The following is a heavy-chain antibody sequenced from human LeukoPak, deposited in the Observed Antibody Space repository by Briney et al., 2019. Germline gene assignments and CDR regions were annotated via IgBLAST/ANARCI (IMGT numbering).Heavy chain of an antibody. Sequence: PSETLSLTCTVSGGSISSYYWSWIRQPPGKGLEWIGYIYYSGSTNYKPSLKSRVSISVDTSKNQFSLKLSSVTAADTAVYYCARGGYYGSGNDFRFDPWGQGTLVTVSS. CDR2: IYYSGST. J-gene: IGHJ5*02. D-gene: IGHD3-10*01. CDR3: ARGGYYGSGNDFRFDP. CDR1: GGSISSYY. V-gene: IGHV4-59*01.